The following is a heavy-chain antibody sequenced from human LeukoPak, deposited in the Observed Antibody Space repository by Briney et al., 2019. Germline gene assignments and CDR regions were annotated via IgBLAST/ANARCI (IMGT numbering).Heavy chain of an antibody. CDR3: TTDLDY. CDR2: IKSKSDGGTI. Sequence: GGSLRLSCAGAGFIFTDVWMSWVRQAPGKGLEWVGRIKSKSDGGTIDYAAPVKGRITVSRDDSRKTLSLELNNLKTEDTGVYYCTTDLDYWGQGTLVTVPS. V-gene: IGHV3-15*01. CDR1: GFIFTDVW. J-gene: IGHJ4*02.